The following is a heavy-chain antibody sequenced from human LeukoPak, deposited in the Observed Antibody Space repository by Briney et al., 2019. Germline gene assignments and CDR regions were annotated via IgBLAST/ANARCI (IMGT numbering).Heavy chain of an antibody. CDR3: ARGARWPFDI. D-gene: IGHD3-16*01. CDR2: IYYSGST. CDR1: GGSISSSSYY. J-gene: IGHJ3*02. Sequence: SETLSLTCTVSGGSISSSSYYWGWIRQPPGKGLEWIGSIYYSGSTYYNPSLKSRVTISVDTSKNQFSLKLSSVTAADTAVYYCARGARWPFDIWGQGTMVTVSS. V-gene: IGHV4-39*07.